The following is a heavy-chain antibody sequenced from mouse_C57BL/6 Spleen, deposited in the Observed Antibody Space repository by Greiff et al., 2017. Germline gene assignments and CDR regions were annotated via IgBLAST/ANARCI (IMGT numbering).Heavy chain of an antibody. CDR3: ASGPFGGFAY. Sequence: QVHVKQPGTELVKPGASVKLSCKASGYTFTSYWMPWVKQRPGQGLEWIGNINPSNGGTNYNEKFKSKATLAVDKSSSTAYMQLSSLTSEDSSVYYCASGPFGGFAYWGQGTLVTVAA. J-gene: IGHJ3*01. CDR2: INPSNGGT. D-gene: IGHD3-1*01. CDR1: GYTFTSYW. V-gene: IGHV1-53*01.